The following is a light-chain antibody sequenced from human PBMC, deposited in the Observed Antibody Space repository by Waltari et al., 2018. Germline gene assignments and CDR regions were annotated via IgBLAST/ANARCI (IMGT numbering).Light chain of an antibody. J-gene: IGKJ1*01. CDR1: KGISSY. CDR3: QQYYTYPRT. V-gene: IGKV1-8*01. Sequence: ALRMTQSPSSFSASTGDRVTITCRASKGISSYLAWYQQKPGRVPKLLMSAASTLHSGVPSRFTGSGSGTDFTLTINCLQSDDFATYYCQQYYTYPRTFGQGTKVEIK. CDR2: AAS.